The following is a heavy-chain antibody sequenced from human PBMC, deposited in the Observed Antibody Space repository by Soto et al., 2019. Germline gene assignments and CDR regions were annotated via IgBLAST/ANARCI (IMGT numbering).Heavy chain of an antibody. J-gene: IGHJ3*01. CDR1: F. CDR2: IFHGGNT. CDR3: PRARQYCCFDV. D-gene: IGHD2-21*01. V-gene: IGHV4-38-2*01. Sequence: FGGWFRKPPGKGLEWIESIFHGGNTYYNPSLKSRVTISVDMSKNQFSLKLNSVTTADTAVHFCPRARQYCCFDV.